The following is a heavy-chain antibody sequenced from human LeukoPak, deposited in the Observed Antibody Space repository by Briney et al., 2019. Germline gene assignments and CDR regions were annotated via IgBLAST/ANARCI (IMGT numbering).Heavy chain of an antibody. V-gene: IGHV1-2*02. Sequence: ASVKVSCKASGYTFTGYYIHWVRQAPGQGLEWMGWINPNSGGTNYAQKFQGRVTMTRDTSISTAYMELSRLRSDDTAVYSCARDRAIFGVLPYYFDYWGQGTLVSVSS. J-gene: IGHJ4*02. D-gene: IGHD3-3*01. CDR3: ARDRAIFGVLPYYFDY. CDR2: INPNSGGT. CDR1: GYTFTGYY.